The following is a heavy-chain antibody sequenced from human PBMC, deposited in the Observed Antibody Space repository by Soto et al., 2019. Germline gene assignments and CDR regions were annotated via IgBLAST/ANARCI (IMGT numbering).Heavy chain of an antibody. CDR3: AKDRIPDRRWNFDC. CDR2: SLGGGNP. V-gene: IGHV3-23*01. CDR1: GFSLRTYT. Sequence: EVQLLESGGGLVQPGGSLRLSCADSGFSLRTYTMTLVRQAPGKGGEWVSSSLGGGNPYYADSMKGRFTISQDVARNTLFLPINSLRVEATAMSYCAKDRIPDRRWNFDCWGQGTLVTVSS. D-gene: IGHD2-2*02. J-gene: IGHJ4*02.